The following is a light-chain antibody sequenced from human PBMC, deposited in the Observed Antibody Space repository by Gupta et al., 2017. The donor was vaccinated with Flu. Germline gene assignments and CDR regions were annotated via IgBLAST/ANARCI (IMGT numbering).Light chain of an antibody. Sequence: SYVLTQPPSVSVAPGQTARITCGGNNIGSKSVHCYQQKPGQAPVLVVYDDSDRPSGIPDRFSGSNSGNTATLTISRVEAGDEADYYCQVWDSSSDHRGVFGGGTKLTVL. V-gene: IGLV3-21*02. CDR2: DDS. CDR1: NIGSKS. CDR3: QVWDSSSDHRGV. J-gene: IGLJ3*02.